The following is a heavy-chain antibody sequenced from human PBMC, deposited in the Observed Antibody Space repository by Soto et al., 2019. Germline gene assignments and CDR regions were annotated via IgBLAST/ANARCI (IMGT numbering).Heavy chain of an antibody. J-gene: IGHJ5*02. CDR3: ARMQDTAMVSWFDP. Sequence: SETLSLTCTVYCSSISSYYWSWIWQPPGKGLEWIGYIYYSGSTNYNPSLKSRAIISVDTSKNQFSLKLSSVTAADTAVYYCARMQDTAMVSWFDPWGQGTLVTVS. CDR1: CSSISSYY. D-gene: IGHD5-18*01. V-gene: IGHV4-59*12. CDR2: IYYSGST.